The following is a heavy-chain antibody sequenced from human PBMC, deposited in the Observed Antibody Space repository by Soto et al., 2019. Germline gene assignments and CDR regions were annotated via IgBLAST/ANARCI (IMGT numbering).Heavy chain of an antibody. Sequence: GASVKVSCKASGYTFASYGISWVRQAPGQGLEWMGGIIPIFGTANYAQKFQGRVTITADESTSTAYIELSSLRSEDTAVYYCARVPVRDSSGIDYWGQGTLVTVSS. V-gene: IGHV1-69*13. CDR1: GYTFASYG. CDR3: ARVPVRDSSGIDY. D-gene: IGHD3-22*01. J-gene: IGHJ4*02. CDR2: IIPIFGTA.